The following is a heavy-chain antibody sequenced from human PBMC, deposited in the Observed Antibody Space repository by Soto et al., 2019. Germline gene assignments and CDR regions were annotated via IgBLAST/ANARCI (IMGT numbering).Heavy chain of an antibody. Sequence: VQLVESGGGVVQPGRSLRLSCAASGFTFSDYAMHWVRQDPGKGLEWVAVVSHDGRNTHYANSVKGRLPISRDSSKNTVSIKMTSLSAEDTAVYYCAKEGRQWQVTSDCNDRGQGALGTVSS. D-gene: IGHD6-19*01. CDR1: GFTFSDYA. CDR3: AKEGRQWQVTSDCND. J-gene: IGHJ4*02. CDR2: VSHDGRNT. V-gene: IGHV3-30*18.